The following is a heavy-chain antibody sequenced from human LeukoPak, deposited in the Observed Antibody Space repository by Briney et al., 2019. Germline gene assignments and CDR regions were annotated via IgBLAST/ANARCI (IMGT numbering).Heavy chain of an antibody. CDR2: INQTGKANYNPPLT. Sequence: SETLSLTCAVDSGSFSGFYWTWIRQTPGRGLECIGDINQTGKANYNPPLTDYNPSLKSRVTISVDKSKSQFSLKLSSVTAADTAVYYCARGYYDSSGYYRYGNWFDPWGQGTLVTVSS. J-gene: IGHJ5*02. CDR3: ARGYYDSSGYYRYGNWFDP. CDR1: SGSFSGFY. D-gene: IGHD3-22*01. V-gene: IGHV4-34*01.